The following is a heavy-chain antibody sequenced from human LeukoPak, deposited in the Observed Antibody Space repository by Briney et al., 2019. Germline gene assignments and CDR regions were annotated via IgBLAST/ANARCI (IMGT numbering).Heavy chain of an antibody. J-gene: IGHJ4*02. CDR3: ARDGYSGSYYDY. CDR2: IKQDGTEK. D-gene: IGHD1-26*01. V-gene: IGHV3-7*01. CDR1: GFTFRSYW. Sequence: GGSLRLSCAASGFTFRSYWMSWVRQAPGKGLEWVANIKQDGTEKYYVDSVKGRFTISRDNAKNSLYLQTNSLRAEDTAVYYCARDGYSGSYYDYWGQGTLVTVSS.